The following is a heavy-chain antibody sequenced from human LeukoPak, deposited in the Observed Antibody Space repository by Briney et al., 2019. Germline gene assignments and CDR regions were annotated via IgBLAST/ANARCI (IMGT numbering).Heavy chain of an antibody. V-gene: IGHV4-4*07. CDR1: GGSISSYY. J-gene: IGHJ4*02. CDR3: AREGLLGNDHYFDY. Sequence: SETLSLTCTVSGGSISSYYWSWIRQPAEKGLEWIGRIYTSGSTNYNPSLKSRVTMSVDTSKNQFSLKLSSVTAADTAVYYCAREGLLGNDHYFDYWGQGTLVTVSS. CDR2: IYTSGST. D-gene: IGHD7-27*01.